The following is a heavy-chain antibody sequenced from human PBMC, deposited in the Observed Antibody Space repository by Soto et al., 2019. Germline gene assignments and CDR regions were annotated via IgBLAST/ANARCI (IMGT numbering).Heavy chain of an antibody. CDR1: VFTFSSYD. Sequence: GGSLRLSCAASVFTFSSYDMHWVRQATGKGLEWVSAIGTAGDTYYPGSVKGRFTISRENAKNSLYLQMNSLRAGDTAVYYCARAXRGIAAAGPTGYFDYWGQGTLVTVSS. J-gene: IGHJ4*02. CDR3: ARAXRGIAAAGPTGYFDY. CDR2: IGTAGDT. V-gene: IGHV3-13*01. D-gene: IGHD6-13*01.